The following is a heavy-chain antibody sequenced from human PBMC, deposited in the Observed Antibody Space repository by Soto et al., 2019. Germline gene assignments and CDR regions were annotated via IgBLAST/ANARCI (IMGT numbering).Heavy chain of an antibody. CDR2: IIPIFGTA. V-gene: IGHV1-69*13. CDR3: ARISSSWYYYYYYGMDV. Sequence: SVKVSCKASGGTLSIYAIIWVRQATRQGLEWMGGIIPIFGTANYAQKFQGRVTITADESTSTAYMELSSLRSEDTAVYYCARISSSWYYYYYYGMDVWGQGTTVTVSS. J-gene: IGHJ6*02. D-gene: IGHD6-13*01. CDR1: GGTLSIYA.